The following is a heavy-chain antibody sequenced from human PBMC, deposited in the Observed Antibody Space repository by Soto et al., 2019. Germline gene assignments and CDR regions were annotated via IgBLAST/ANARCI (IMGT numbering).Heavy chain of an antibody. V-gene: IGHV1-69*06. CDR1: GGTFSSYA. CDR3: AASLGYYYYGMDV. CDR2: TIPTFGTA. D-gene: IGHD2-2*01. Sequence: SVKVSCKASGGTFSSYAISWVRQAPGQGLEWMGGTIPTFGTANYAQKFQGRVTITADKSTSTAYMELSSLRSEDTAVYYCAASLGYYYYGMDVWGQGTTVTVSS. J-gene: IGHJ6*02.